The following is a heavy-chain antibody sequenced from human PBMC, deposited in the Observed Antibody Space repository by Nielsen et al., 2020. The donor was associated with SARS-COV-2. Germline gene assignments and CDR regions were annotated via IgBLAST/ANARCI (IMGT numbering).Heavy chain of an antibody. D-gene: IGHD2-15*01. CDR3: ARAYCSGGNCYFGYFEF. Sequence: PETLSLTCPVSGGSISIHYCSWIRQPPGKGLEWDGYTLASGSTNYNTSFKSRVRIPLDKPKNHYTLNLDSVTAADTAVYSCARAYCSGGNCYFGYFEFWGQGILVTVSS. V-gene: IGHV4-59*11. J-gene: IGHJ4*02. CDR2: TLASGST. CDR1: GGSISIHY.